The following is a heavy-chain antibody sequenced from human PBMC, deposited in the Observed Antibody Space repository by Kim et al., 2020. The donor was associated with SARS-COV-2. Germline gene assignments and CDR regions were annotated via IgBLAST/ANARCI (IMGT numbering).Heavy chain of an antibody. J-gene: IGHJ4*02. CDR3: TRPGDY. CDR2: IKQDGSEK. CDR1: GFTFNNYW. Sequence: GGSLRLSCATSGFTFNNYWMTWVRQAPGKGLEWVANIKQDGSEKYYVDSVKGRFTISRDNAKNSLFLQMNSLRAEDTAVYYCTRPGDYWGRGTLVTVSS. V-gene: IGHV3-7*03.